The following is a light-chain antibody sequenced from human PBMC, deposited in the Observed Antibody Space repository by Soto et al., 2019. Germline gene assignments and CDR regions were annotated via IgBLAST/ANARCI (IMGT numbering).Light chain of an antibody. J-gene: IGKJ4*01. CDR2: GAS. Sequence: EIVMTQSPATLSVSPAERATLSCRASQSVSSNLAWYQQKPGQAPRLLIYGASTRATGIPARFSGSGSGTEFTLTISRLQSEDFAFYYCQQYNNWPRTFGGGTKVAIK. CDR1: QSVSSN. CDR3: QQYNNWPRT. V-gene: IGKV3-15*01.